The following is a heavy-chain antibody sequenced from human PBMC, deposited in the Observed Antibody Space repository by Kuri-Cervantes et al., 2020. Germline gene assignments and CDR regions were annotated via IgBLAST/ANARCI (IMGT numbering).Heavy chain of an antibody. J-gene: IGHJ4*02. CDR1: GGSISSGYY. CDR3: ARLGYDDRQFDY. CDR2: FYHSGRT. Sequence: SETLSLTCTVSGGSISSGYYWGWIRQPPGKGLEWIGSFYHSGRTYYNPSLKSQVTISIDTSKNQFSLKLSSVTAADTAVYYCARLGYDDRQFDYWGQGTLVTVSS. D-gene: IGHD5-12*01. V-gene: IGHV4-38-2*02.